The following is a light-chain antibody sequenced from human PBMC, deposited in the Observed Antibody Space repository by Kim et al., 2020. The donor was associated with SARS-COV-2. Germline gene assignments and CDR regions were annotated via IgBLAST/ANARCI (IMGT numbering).Light chain of an antibody. CDR2: QDS. CDR3: QAWDSSHVV. J-gene: IGLJ2*01. CDR1: KLGEKY. V-gene: IGLV3-1*01. Sequence: SVSPGQTASITWSGDKLGEKYACWYQQKPGQSPVLVIYQDSKRPSGSHERFAGSNSGSTATLTISGTQAMDEADYYCQAWDSSHVVFGGGTQLTVL.